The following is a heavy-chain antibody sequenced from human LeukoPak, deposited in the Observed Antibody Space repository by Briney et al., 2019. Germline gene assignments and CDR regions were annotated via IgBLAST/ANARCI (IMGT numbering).Heavy chain of an antibody. CDR1: GYTLTELS. V-gene: IGHV1-24*01. D-gene: IGHD2-21*02. CDR2: FDPEDGET. J-gene: IGHJ4*02. CDR3: ARTPLGCGGDCYPDY. Sequence: GASVKVSCKVSGYTLTELSMHWVRQAPGKGLEWMGGFDPEDGETIYAQKFQGRVTMTEDTSTDTAYMELSSLRSEDTAVYYCARTPLGCGGDCYPDYWGQGTLVTVSS.